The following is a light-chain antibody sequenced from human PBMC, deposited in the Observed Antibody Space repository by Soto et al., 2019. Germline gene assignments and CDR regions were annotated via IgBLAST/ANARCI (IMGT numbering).Light chain of an antibody. CDR3: KQINRPPPGT. CDR1: QSISTY. Sequence: DIQMTQSPSSLSASVGDRVTITCRASQSISTYLIWYQQKPGKAPKLLIYATSSLQSGVPSRFSGIGSGTNFTLTISSRKLEVFAPYYGKQINRPPPGTFGKGTKWET. CDR2: ATS. J-gene: IGKJ1*01. V-gene: IGKV1-39*01.